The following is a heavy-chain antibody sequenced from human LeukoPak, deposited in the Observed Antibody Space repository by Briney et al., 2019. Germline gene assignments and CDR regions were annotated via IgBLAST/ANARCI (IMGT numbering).Heavy chain of an antibody. CDR3: ARVGYENWFDP. J-gene: IGHJ5*02. Sequence: GGSLRLSCAASGFTFSSYSMNWVRQAPGKGLEWVSSISSSSSYIYYADSVKGRSTISRDNAKNSLYLQMNSLRAEDTAVYYCARVGYENWFDPWGQGTLVTVSS. V-gene: IGHV3-21*01. D-gene: IGHD1-1*01. CDR1: GFTFSSYS. CDR2: ISSSSSYI.